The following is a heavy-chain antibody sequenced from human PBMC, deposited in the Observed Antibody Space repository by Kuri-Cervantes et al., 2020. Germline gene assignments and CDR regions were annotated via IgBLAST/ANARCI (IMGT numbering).Heavy chain of an antibody. J-gene: IGHJ4*02. CDR2: ITFNSGYI. CDR3: ARGERYSSSRY. Sequence: GESLKISCAASGFTFNSYSMIWVRQAPGKGLEWVSYITFNSGYIYYADSVKGRFTISRDNAKNSLYLQMNSLRAEDTAVYYCARGERYSSSRYWGQGTLVTVSS. CDR1: GFTFNSYS. V-gene: IGHV3-21*01. D-gene: IGHD6-6*01.